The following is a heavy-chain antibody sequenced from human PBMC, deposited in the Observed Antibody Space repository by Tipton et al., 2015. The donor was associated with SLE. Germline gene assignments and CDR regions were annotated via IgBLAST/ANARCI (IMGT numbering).Heavy chain of an antibody. Sequence: SLRLSCAASGFTVSSNYMSWVRQAPGKGLEWVSVIYSGGSTYYAESVKGRFTISRDNSKNTLYLQMNSLRAEDTAVYYCARDRGSSWFFFDYWGQGTLVTVSS. CDR2: IYSGGST. D-gene: IGHD6-13*01. J-gene: IGHJ4*02. CDR1: GFTVSSNY. CDR3: ARDRGSSWFFFDY. V-gene: IGHV3-66*02.